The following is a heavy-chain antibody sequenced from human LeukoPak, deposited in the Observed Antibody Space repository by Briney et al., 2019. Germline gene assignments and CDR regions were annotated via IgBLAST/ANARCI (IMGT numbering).Heavy chain of an antibody. V-gene: IGHV3-21*01. Sequence: GSLRLSCAASGFTFSSYSMNWVRQAPGKGLEWVSSISSSSSYIYYADSVKGRFTISRDNAKNSLYLQMNSLGAEDTAVYYCARDGIAADSDAFDIWGQGTMVTVSS. J-gene: IGHJ3*02. D-gene: IGHD6-13*01. CDR3: ARDGIAADSDAFDI. CDR1: GFTFSSYS. CDR2: ISSSSSYI.